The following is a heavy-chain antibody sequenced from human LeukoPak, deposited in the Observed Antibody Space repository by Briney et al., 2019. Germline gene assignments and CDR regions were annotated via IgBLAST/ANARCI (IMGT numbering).Heavy chain of an antibody. Sequence: SETLSLTCTVSGGSISSGDYYWSWIRQPPGKGLEWIGEINHSGSTNYNPSLKSRVTISVDTSKNQFSLKLSSVTAADTAVYYCARVTLTLAYDSSGYRQFRRVPMFLDIWGQGTMVTVSS. D-gene: IGHD3-22*01. V-gene: IGHV4-39*07. CDR2: INHSGST. J-gene: IGHJ3*02. CDR1: GGSISSGDYY. CDR3: ARVTLTLAYDSSGYRQFRRVPMFLDI.